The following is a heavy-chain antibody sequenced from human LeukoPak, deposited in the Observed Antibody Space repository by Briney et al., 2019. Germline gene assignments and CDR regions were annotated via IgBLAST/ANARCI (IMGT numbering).Heavy chain of an antibody. V-gene: IGHV1-2*02. CDR1: GYTFTGYY. D-gene: IGHD6-6*01. CDR2: INPNSGGT. CDR3: AFEYSSSVNWFDP. Sequence: ASVKVSCKASGYTFTGYYMHWVRQAPGQGLEWMGWINPNSGGTNYAQKFQGRVTMTRDTSISTAYMELSRLRSDDTAVYYCAFEYSSSVNWFDPWGQGTLVTVSS. J-gene: IGHJ5*02.